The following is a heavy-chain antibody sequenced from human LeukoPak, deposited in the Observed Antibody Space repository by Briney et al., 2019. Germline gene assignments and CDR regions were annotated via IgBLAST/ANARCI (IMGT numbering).Heavy chain of an antibody. Sequence: GGSLRLSCEASGFTFSSYAMSWVRQAPGKGLGWVSAISGSGGSTYYADSVKGRFTISRDNSKNTLYLQMNSLRAEDTAVYYCAKSGYCSSTSCYGDVDYWGQGTLVTVSS. D-gene: IGHD2-2*01. CDR1: GFTFSSYA. J-gene: IGHJ4*02. CDR2: ISGSGGST. V-gene: IGHV3-23*01. CDR3: AKSGYCSSTSCYGDVDY.